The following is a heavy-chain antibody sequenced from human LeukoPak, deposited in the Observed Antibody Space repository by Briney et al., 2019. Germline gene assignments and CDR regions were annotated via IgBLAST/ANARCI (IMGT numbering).Heavy chain of an antibody. CDR1: AFSANCKY. D-gene: IGHD6-13*01. J-gene: IGHJ4*02. Sequence: GGSLILCCAASAFSANCKYVNGVRQARGKGLDWGSVNYSGGKTYYTDSVKGRFTISRDNSKNTLYLQMDSLRAEDTAVYYCASGGRAAAAFDTWGQGTLVTVSS. CDR2: NYSGGKT. V-gene: IGHV3-53*01. CDR3: ASGGRAAAAFDT.